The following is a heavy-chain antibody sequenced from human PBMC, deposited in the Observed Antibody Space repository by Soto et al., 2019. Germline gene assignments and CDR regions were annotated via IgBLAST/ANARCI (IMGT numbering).Heavy chain of an antibody. CDR1: GGSFSGYY. V-gene: IGHV4-34*01. D-gene: IGHD3-10*01. J-gene: IGHJ4*02. CDR2: INHSGST. CDR3: ARGKRITMVRGVTGRGGPFDY. Sequence: SETLSLTCAVYGGSFSGYYWSWIRQPPGKGLEWIGEINHSGSTNYNPSLKSRVTISVDTSKNQFSLKLSSVTAADTAVYYCARGKRITMVRGVTGRGGPFDYWGQGTLVTVSS.